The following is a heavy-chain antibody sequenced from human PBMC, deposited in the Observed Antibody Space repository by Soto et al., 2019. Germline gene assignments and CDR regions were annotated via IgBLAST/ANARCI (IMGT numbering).Heavy chain of an antibody. CDR2: IWYDGSNK. CDR1: GFTFSGHA. V-gene: IGHV3-33*01. D-gene: IGHD6-13*01. J-gene: IGHJ6*02. Sequence: QVQVVESGGGVVQPGRSLRLSCTASGFTFSGHAMHWVRQPPGKGLEWVAQIWYDGSNKYYADSVKGRFTISRDNSKNTRDVQRDSLIVEDTAVYYCARDGQPRATYALDVWGQGTSVTVSS. CDR3: ARDGQPRATYALDV.